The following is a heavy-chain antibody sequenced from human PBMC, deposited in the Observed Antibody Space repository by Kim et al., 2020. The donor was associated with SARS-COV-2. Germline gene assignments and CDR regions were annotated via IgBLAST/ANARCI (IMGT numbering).Heavy chain of an antibody. CDR2: MNPNSGNT. J-gene: IGHJ6*02. CDR1: GYTFTSYD. CDR3: ARSWEYQLLVYYYGMDV. D-gene: IGHD2-2*01. V-gene: IGHV1-8*01. Sequence: ASVKVSCKASGYTFTSYDINWVRQATGQGLEWMGWMNPNSGNTGYAQKFQGRVTMTRNTSISTAYMELSSLRSEDTAVYYCARSWEYQLLVYYYGMDVWGQGTTVTVSS.